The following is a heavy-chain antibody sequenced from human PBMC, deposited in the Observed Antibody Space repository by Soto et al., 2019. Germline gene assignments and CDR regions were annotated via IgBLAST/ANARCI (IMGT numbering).Heavy chain of an antibody. D-gene: IGHD3-22*01. CDR1: GGSVSSGSYY. CDR3: AGERVVGRNWFDP. V-gene: IGHV4-61*01. CDR2: IYYSGST. Sequence: QVQLQESGPGLVKPSETLSLTCTVSGGSVSSGSYYWSWIRQPPGKGLEWIGYIYYSGSTNYNTSPTGRGTISGDTSKNPFSLKLSSVTAANTSVYYGAGERVVGRNWFDPGGQGTLVTVSS. J-gene: IGHJ5*02.